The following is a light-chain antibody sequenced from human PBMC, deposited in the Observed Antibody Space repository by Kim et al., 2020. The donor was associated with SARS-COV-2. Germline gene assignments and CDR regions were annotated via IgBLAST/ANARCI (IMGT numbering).Light chain of an antibody. CDR1: KLGDKY. V-gene: IGLV3-1*01. CDR2: QDK. Sequence: SYELTQPPSVSVSPGQTASITCSGYKLGDKYVSWYQQKPGQSPVVVIYQDKKRPSGIPERFSGSNSGNTATLTISGTQAMDEADYYCQAWDSSTHNYVFGGGTKVTVL. CDR3: QAWDSSTHNYV. J-gene: IGLJ1*01.